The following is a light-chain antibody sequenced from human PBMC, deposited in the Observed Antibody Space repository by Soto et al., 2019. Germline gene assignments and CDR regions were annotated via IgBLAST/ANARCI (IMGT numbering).Light chain of an antibody. Sequence: EIVLTQSPATLSSFPGDRVTLSCRASQSVRTNLAWYQHKPGQSPRLLIYGASNRATGFPARFSASGSGTEFTLTINGLQSEDFAVYYCQQYNDNWPTFGQGTKVDI. CDR3: QQYNDNWPT. CDR1: QSVRTN. CDR2: GAS. V-gene: IGKV3-15*01. J-gene: IGKJ1*01.